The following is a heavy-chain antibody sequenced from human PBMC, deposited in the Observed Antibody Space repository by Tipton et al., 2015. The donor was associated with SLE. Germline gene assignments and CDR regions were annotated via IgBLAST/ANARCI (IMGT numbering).Heavy chain of an antibody. V-gene: IGHV3-43*01. J-gene: IGHJ4*02. CDR3: RKGYSSSSSGYIDS. D-gene: IGHD6-6*01. CDR2: ISWDGTYT. CDR1: GFQFDDHT. Sequence: GSLRLSCAASGFQFDDHTMHWVRQVPGKGLEWVCLISWDGTYTYYADSVKGRFTISRDNNKNSLYLQMNRLRIEDSALYFCRKGYSSSSSGYIDSWGLGSLVTVSS.